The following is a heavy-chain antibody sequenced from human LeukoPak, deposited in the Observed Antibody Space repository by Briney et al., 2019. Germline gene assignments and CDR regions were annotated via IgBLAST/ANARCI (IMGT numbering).Heavy chain of an antibody. V-gene: IGHV1-18*04. CDR1: GYTFTSYG. CDR3: ARVLWFGELLPDDY. Sequence: ASVKVSCKTSGYTFTSYGISWVRQAPGQGLEWMGWISAYNGNTNYAQKLQGRVTMTTDTSTSTAYMELRSPRSDDTAVYYCARVLWFGELLPDDYWGQGTLVTVSS. D-gene: IGHD3-10*01. CDR2: ISAYNGNT. J-gene: IGHJ4*02.